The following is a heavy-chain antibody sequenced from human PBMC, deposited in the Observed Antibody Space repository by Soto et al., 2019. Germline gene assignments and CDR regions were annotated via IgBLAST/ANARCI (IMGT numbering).Heavy chain of an antibody. J-gene: IGHJ4*02. CDR2: FDPEDGET. CDR1: GYTLTDLA. V-gene: IGHV1-24*01. Sequence: QVQVVQSGAEVKKPGASVKVSCKVSGYTLTDLAMHWVRQAPGKGLEWVGGFDPEDGETIYAQKFQGRVTMTEDTSTDTAYMELSSLRSEDTAVYYCATRGTRWLQSPFDYWGPGTLVTVSS. CDR3: ATRGTRWLQSPFDY. D-gene: IGHD1-1*01.